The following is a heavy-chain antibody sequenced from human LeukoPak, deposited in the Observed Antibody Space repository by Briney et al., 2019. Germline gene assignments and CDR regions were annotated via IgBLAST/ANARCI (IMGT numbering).Heavy chain of an antibody. CDR1: GFTFSSYA. D-gene: IGHD6-13*01. J-gene: IGHJ4*02. CDR3: ARDQEGIAAAGIDY. CDR2: ISYDGSNK. V-gene: IGHV3-30*04. Sequence: GGSLRLSCAASGFTFSSYAMHWVRQAPGKGLEWVAVISYDGSNKYYADSVKGRFTISRDNAKNSLYLQMNSLRAEDTAVYYCARDQEGIAAAGIDYWGQGTLVTVSS.